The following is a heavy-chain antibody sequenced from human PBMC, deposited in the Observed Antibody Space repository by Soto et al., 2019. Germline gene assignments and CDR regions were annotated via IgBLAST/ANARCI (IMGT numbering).Heavy chain of an antibody. Sequence: SGTLSLTCAVSGGSISNYYWSWIRQPPGKGLEWIGYIFYSGSTKYNPSLKSRATISIDTSKNQVSLKLSSVTAEDTAVYYCATLPRGHWGQGTLVTVSS. CDR1: GGSISNYY. D-gene: IGHD3-10*01. CDR2: IFYSGST. CDR3: ATLPRGH. V-gene: IGHV4-59*08. J-gene: IGHJ4*02.